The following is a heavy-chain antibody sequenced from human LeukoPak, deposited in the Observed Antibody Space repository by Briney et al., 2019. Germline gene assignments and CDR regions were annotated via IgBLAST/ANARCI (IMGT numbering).Heavy chain of an antibody. CDR1: GYTFTGYY. CDR3: ARPRVYQSPIDY. CDR2: INPNSGGT. V-gene: IGHV1-2*02. D-gene: IGHD2-2*01. J-gene: IGHJ4*02. Sequence: ASVKVSCKASGYTFTGYYMHWVRQAPGQGLEWMGWINPNSGGTNYAQKFQGRVTMTRDTSISTAYMELSRLRSDDTAVYYCARPRVYQSPIDYWGQGTLVTVSS.